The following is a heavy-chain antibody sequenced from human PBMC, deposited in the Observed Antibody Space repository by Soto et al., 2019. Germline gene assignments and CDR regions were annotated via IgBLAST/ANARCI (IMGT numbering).Heavy chain of an antibody. CDR3: ARALNYDFPYYYYGMDV. D-gene: IGHD3-3*01. Sequence: GGSLRLSCAASGFTFSSYGMHWVRQAPGKGLEWVAVIWYDGSNKYYADSVKGRFTISRDNSKNTLYLQMNSLRAEDTAVYYCARALNYDFPYYYYGMDVWGQGTTVTVSS. V-gene: IGHV3-33*01. CDR1: GFTFSSYG. J-gene: IGHJ6*02. CDR2: IWYDGSNK.